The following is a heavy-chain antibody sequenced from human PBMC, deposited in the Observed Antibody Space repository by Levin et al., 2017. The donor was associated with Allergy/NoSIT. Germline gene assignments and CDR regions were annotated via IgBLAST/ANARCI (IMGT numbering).Heavy chain of an antibody. J-gene: IGHJ4*02. CDR1: GYSFPGYY. V-gene: IGHV1-2*02. D-gene: IGHD2-2*01. CDR3: ARVPVIQLTHFDY. CDR2: INPNSGGT. Sequence: ASVKVSCKASGYSFPGYYMHWVRQAPGQGLEWMGWINPNSGGTNYAQKFQGRVTMTRDTSISTAYMELSRLRSDDTAVYYCARVPVIQLTHFDYWGQGILVTVSS.